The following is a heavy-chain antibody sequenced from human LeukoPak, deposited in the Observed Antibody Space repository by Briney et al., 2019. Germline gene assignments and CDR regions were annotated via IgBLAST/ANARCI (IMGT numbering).Heavy chain of an antibody. CDR3: AKDIVDTAMTRYFDY. J-gene: IGHJ4*02. D-gene: IGHD5-18*01. Sequence: GGSLRLXCAASGFTFSSYGMHWARQAPGKGLEWVAFIRYDGSNKYYADSVKGRFTISRDNSKNTLYLQMNSLRAEDTAVYYCAKDIVDTAMTRYFDYWGQGTLVTVSS. V-gene: IGHV3-30*02. CDR1: GFTFSSYG. CDR2: IRYDGSNK.